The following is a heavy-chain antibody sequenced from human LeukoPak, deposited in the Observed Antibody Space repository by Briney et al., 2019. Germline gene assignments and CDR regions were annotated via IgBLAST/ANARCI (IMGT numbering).Heavy chain of an antibody. CDR1: GFTFSSYA. J-gene: IGHJ4*02. CDR2: ISSDRSA. D-gene: IGHD2-2*01. V-gene: IGHV3-23*01. CDR3: AKVSTSSETMTFDY. Sequence: PGGSLRLSCAASGFTFSSYAMGWVRQAPGKGLEWVSAISSDRSAYYADSVKGRFAIPRDNSKNTLYLQMNSLRAEDTAIYYCAKVSTSSETMTFDYWGQGTLVTVSS.